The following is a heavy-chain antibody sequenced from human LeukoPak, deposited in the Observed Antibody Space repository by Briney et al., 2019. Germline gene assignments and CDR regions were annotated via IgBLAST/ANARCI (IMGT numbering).Heavy chain of an antibody. V-gene: IGHV1-2*02. CDR3: ARGRYCSSTSCYMFDY. CDR2: INPNSGGT. J-gene: IGHJ4*02. Sequence: ASVKVSCKASGYTFTGYYMHWVRQAPGQGLEWMGWINPNSGGTNYAQKFQGRVTITRDTSISTAYMELSSLSSEDTAVYYCARGRYCSSTSCYMFDYWGQGTLVTVSS. D-gene: IGHD2-2*02. CDR1: GYTFTGYY.